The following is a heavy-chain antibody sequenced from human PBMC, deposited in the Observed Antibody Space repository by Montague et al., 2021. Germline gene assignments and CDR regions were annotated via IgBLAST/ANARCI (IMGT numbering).Heavy chain of an antibody. J-gene: IGHJ4*02. V-gene: IGHV4-39*01. D-gene: IGHD2-8*01. CDR3: ARLDIVLIYWGFDY. CDR2: ITYTWNT. Sequence: SETLSLTCIVSGGSISSSNYHWGWIRQPPGKGLEWIGSITYTWNTYYNPSLKSRVTMSVDTSRNQFSLKLTSATAADTAVYYCARLDIVLIYWGFDYWGQGTLVTVAS. CDR1: GGSISSSNYH.